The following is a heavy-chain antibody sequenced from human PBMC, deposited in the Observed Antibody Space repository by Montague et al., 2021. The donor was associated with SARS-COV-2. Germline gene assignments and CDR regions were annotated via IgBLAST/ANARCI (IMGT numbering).Heavy chain of an antibody. V-gene: IGHV4-59*08. J-gene: IGHJ3*01. Sequence: SETLSLTCTVSGGSTASHYWNCIRQSPGKRPEWIVYVYYNGDTKYNPSLQSRVTVSIDTSENHFSLRLNAVTAADTAVYFCARGWAFDPWGQGRLVTVSS. D-gene: IGHD6-19*01. CDR1: GGSTASHY. CDR2: VYYNGDT. CDR3: ARGWAFDP.